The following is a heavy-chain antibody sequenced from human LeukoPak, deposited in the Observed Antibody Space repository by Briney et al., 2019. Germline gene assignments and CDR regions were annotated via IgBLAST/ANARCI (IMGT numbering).Heavy chain of an antibody. D-gene: IGHD5-12*01. Sequence: ASVKVSCKASGYTFTSYDINWVRQATGQGLEWMGWMNPNSGNTGYAQKFQGRVTMTRNTSISTAYMELSSLRSEDTAVYYCARGLLYSGYDRDAFDIWGQGTMVTVSS. J-gene: IGHJ3*02. CDR1: GYTFTSYD. CDR3: ARGLLYSGYDRDAFDI. CDR2: MNPNSGNT. V-gene: IGHV1-8*01.